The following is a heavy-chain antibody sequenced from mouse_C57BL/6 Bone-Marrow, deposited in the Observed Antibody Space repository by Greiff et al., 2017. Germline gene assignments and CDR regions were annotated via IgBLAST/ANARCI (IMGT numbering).Heavy chain of an antibody. J-gene: IGHJ3*01. CDR1: GFTFSDYY. CDR3: ARHGTGTQFAY. CDR2: ISNGGGST. V-gene: IGHV5-12*01. D-gene: IGHD4-1*01. Sequence: EVHLVESGGGLVQPGGSLKLSCAASGFTFSDYYMYWVRQTPEKRLEWVAYISNGGGSTYYPDTVKGRFTISRDNAKNTLYLQMSRLKSEDTAMYYCARHGTGTQFAYWGQGTLVTVSA.